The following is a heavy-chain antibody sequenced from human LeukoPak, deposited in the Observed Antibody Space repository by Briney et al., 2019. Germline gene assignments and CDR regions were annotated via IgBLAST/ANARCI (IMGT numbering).Heavy chain of an antibody. CDR1: GFTFSNYG. CDR3: AKGQGQWLGLSDD. J-gene: IGHJ4*02. D-gene: IGHD6-19*01. CDR2: FRNDGTNE. V-gene: IGHV3-30*02. Sequence: GGSLRLSCAASGFTFSNYGMHWVRQAPGKGLEWVAFFRNDGTNEYYADSVRGRFTIYRDNSKSTLYLQMNSLRAEDTAVYYCAKGQGQWLGLSDDWGQGSLVTVSS.